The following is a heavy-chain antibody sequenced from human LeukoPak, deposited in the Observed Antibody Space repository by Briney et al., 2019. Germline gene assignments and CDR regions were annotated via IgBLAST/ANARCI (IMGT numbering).Heavy chain of an antibody. D-gene: IGHD2-15*01. V-gene: IGHV3-23*01. J-gene: IGHJ1*01. CDR3: AKELGYCSAGRCEYFQH. CDR1: GFTFSSYA. Sequence: PGGSLRLSCAASGFTFSSYAMNWVRQAPGKGLEWVSAISGSGSSTYYADSVKGRFIISRDNSKNTLYLQMNSLRAEDTAIYYCAKELGYCSAGRCEYFQHWGQGNLVTVSS. CDR2: ISGSGSST.